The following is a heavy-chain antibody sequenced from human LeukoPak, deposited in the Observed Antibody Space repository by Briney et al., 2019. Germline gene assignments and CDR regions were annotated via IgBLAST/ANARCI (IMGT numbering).Heavy chain of an antibody. CDR3: AKEMATIRAFDF. V-gene: IGHV3-23*01. CDR1: GFTFSTYA. CDR2: ISGSGSRT. Sequence: GGXLRLSCAASGFTFSTYAMSWVRQAPGKGLEGVSVISGSGSRTYYADYVKGGFTISRDNSKKRVYMQMNRLRDGDRAVYYCAKEMATIRAFDFWGQGTMVTVSS. D-gene: IGHD5-24*01. J-gene: IGHJ3*01.